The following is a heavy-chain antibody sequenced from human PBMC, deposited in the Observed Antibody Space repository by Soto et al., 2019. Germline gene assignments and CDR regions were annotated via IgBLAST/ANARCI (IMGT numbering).Heavy chain of an antibody. D-gene: IGHD3-9*01. CDR1: GYTFTSNG. Sequence: GASVKVSCKASGYTFTSNGISWVRQAPGQGLEWMGWISAYNGNTNYAQKLQGRVTMTTDTSTSTAYMELRSLRSDDTAVYYCARVWHDILTGSFDYWGQGTLVTVSS. CDR3: ARVWHDILTGSFDY. V-gene: IGHV1-18*01. CDR2: ISAYNGNT. J-gene: IGHJ4*02.